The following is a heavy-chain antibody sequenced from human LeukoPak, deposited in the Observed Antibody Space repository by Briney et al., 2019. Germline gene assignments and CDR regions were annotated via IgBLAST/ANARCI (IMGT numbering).Heavy chain of an antibody. CDR2: ISSSSSYV. CDR1: EFTFSSYN. J-gene: IGHJ4*02. Sequence: PGGSLRLSCVASEFTFSSYNMNWVRQAPGKGLEWVSSISSSSSYVYYADSVKGRFTISRDNAKNSLFLQMNSLRAEDTAVYYCARGGGYDFYYWGQGTLVTVSS. CDR3: ARGGGYDFYY. D-gene: IGHD5-12*01. V-gene: IGHV3-21*01.